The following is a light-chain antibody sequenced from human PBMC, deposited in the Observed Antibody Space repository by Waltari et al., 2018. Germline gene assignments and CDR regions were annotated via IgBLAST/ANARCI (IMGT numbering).Light chain of an antibody. CDR2: EVS. J-gene: IGLJ2*01. V-gene: IGLV2-18*02. CDR1: RSDVGSYNR. CDR3: SSYTSSSTLV. Sequence: QSALTQPPSVSGSPGQSVTISCTGTRSDVGSYNRVSWYQQPPGTAPKLMIYEVSNRPSGVPYRFSGSKSGNTASLTISGLQAEDEADYYCSSYTSSSTLVFGGGTKLTVL.